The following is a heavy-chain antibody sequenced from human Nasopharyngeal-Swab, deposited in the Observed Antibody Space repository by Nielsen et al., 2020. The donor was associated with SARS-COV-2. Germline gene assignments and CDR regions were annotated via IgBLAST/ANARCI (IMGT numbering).Heavy chain of an antibody. V-gene: IGHV4-39*07. D-gene: IGHD5-12*01. CDR2: VSYRGST. CDR3: AGDGAYSGYDWTY. J-gene: IGHJ4*02. Sequence: SETLSLTCTVSGGSITSTSHYWVWIRQPPGKGLEWIGCVSYRGSTCHNPSLKSRVTVSVDTSKNQFSLKLTSLTAADTAVYYCAGDGAYSGYDWTYWGQGTLVTVSS. CDR1: GGSITSTSHY.